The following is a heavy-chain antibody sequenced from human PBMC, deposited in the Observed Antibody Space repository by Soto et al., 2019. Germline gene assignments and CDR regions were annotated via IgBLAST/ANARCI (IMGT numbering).Heavy chain of an antibody. CDR3: AKGSYYDSSGYFDY. CDR1: GFTFSIYA. V-gene: IGHV3-23*01. CDR2: ISGSGGST. Sequence: GSLRLSCAASGFTFSIYAMSLVLQAPGKGLEWVSAISGSGGSTYYADSVKCRFTISRDNSKNTLYLQMNSLRAEDTAVYYCAKGSYYDSSGYFDYWGQGTLVSVSS. D-gene: IGHD3-22*01. J-gene: IGHJ4*02.